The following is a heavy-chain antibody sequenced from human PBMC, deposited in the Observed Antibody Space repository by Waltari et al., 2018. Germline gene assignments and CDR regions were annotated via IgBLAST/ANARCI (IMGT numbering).Heavy chain of an antibody. Sequence: EVQLVESGGGLVQPGGSLRLSCAASGFTFSSYEMNWVRQAPGKGLEWVSYISSSGSTIYYADSVKDRFTISRDNAKNSLYLQMNSLRAEDTAVYYCARWKKRWEALGFDYWGQGTLVTVSS. J-gene: IGHJ4*02. CDR1: GFTFSSYE. V-gene: IGHV3-48*03. D-gene: IGHD1-26*01. CDR3: ARWKKRWEALGFDY. CDR2: ISSSGSTI.